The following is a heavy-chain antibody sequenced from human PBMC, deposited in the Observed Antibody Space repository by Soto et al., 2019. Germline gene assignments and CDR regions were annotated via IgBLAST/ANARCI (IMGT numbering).Heavy chain of an antibody. J-gene: IGHJ5*02. CDR3: AKDTGSYHWFDP. D-gene: IGHD3-10*01. CDR2: ISYDGSNK. V-gene: IGHV3-30*18. Sequence: PGGSLRLSCAASGLTFSSYGMHWVRQAPGKGLEWVAVISYDGSNKYYADSVKGRFTISRDNSKNTLYLQMNSLRAEDTAVYYCAKDTGSYHWFDPWGQGTLVTVSS. CDR1: GLTFSSYG.